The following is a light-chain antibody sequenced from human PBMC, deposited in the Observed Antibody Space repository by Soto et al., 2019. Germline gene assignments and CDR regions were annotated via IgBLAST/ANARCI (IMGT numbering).Light chain of an antibody. J-gene: IGKJ4*01. CDR1: QSVYSN. V-gene: IGKV3-15*01. Sequence: EIVMTQSPATLSVSPGERATLSCRASQSVYSNLAWYQHKPGQAPRILIHGTFTRATGIPARFSGSGSGTECTLTISSLQSEDFAVYYCQQYNKWPLTFGGGTKVEIK. CDR2: GTF. CDR3: QQYNKWPLT.